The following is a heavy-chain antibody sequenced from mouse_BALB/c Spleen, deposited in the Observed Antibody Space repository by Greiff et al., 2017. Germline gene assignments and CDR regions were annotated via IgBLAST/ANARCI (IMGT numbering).Heavy chain of an antibody. CDR2: INPGSGGT. V-gene: IGHV1-54*01. Sequence: QVQLQQSGAELVRPGTSVKVSCKASGYAFTNYLIEWVKQRPGQGLEWIGVINPGSGGTNYNEKFKGKATLTADKSSSTAYMQLSSLTSDDSAVYFCARHYGNYHYAMDYWGQGTSVTVSS. CDR3: ARHYGNYHYAMDY. J-gene: IGHJ4*01. CDR1: GYAFTNYL. D-gene: IGHD2-1*01.